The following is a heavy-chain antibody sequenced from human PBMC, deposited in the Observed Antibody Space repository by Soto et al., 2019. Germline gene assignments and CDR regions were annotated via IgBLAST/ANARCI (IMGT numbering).Heavy chain of an antibody. CDR1: GGSRSSGEYY. Sequence: TVSLNSIVSGGSRSSGEYYWSWIRQPPGKGLEWIGYIYYSGSTSYNPSLKSRLTISLDTSKNQFSLKLNSVSAADTAVYYCASGYCSGGSCWEFDPWAQGPLVTVSS. D-gene: IGHD2-15*01. J-gene: IGHJ5*02. CDR3: ASGYCSGGSCWEFDP. V-gene: IGHV4-30-4*01. CDR2: IYYSGST.